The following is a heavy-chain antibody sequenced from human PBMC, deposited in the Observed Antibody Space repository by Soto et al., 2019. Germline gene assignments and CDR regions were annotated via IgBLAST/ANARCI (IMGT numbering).Heavy chain of an antibody. J-gene: IGHJ6*02. D-gene: IGHD6-19*01. CDR1: GGSISSGGYY. Sequence: SETLSLTCTVSGGSISSGGYYWSWIRQHPGKGLEWIGYIYYSGSTYYNPSLKSRVTISVDTSKNQFSLKLSSVTAADTAVYYCARGYAYSSGGHYYYYYGMDVWGQGTTVTVSS. CDR2: IYYSGST. CDR3: ARGYAYSSGGHYYYYYGMDV. V-gene: IGHV4-31*03.